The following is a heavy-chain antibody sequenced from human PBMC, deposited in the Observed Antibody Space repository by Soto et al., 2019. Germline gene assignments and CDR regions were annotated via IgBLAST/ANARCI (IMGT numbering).Heavy chain of an antibody. J-gene: IGHJ4*02. D-gene: IGHD6-19*01. CDR3: AKAVIQGIAVVGTHY. CDR2: ISYDGSNK. V-gene: IGHV3-30*18. CDR1: GFTFSSYG. Sequence: GGSLRLSCAASGFTFSSYGMHWVRQAPGKGLEWVAVISYDGSNKYYADSVKGRFTISRDNSKNTLYLQMNSLRAEDTAVYYCAKAVIQGIAVVGTHYWGQGTPVTVSS.